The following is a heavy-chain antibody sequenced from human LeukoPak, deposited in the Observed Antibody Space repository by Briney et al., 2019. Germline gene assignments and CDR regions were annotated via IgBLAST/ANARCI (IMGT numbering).Heavy chain of an antibody. J-gene: IGHJ4*02. V-gene: IGHV3-11*01. CDR3: AREGEYGDYVDY. CDR2: ISTSSDTI. D-gene: IGHD4-17*01. Sequence: GGSLRLSCAASGFSFSDYYMSWIRQAPGKGLEWISYISTSSDTINYADSVKGRFTMSRDNAKNSLFLQMNSLRAEDTAVYYCAREGEYGDYVDYWGQGTLVTVSS. CDR1: GFSFSDYY.